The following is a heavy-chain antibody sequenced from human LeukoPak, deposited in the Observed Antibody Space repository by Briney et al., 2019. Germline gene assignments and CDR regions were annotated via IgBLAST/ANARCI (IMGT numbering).Heavy chain of an antibody. CDR2: IKEKTDGGTT. CDR1: GVTVRNVW. V-gene: IGHV3-15*01. D-gene: IGHD3-16*01. J-gene: IGHJ4*02. CDR3: TSTLGY. Sequence: GGSLRLSCAASGVTVRNVWMTWVRQASGKGPEWVGRIKEKTDGGTTDYAAPVKGRFTISRDDSKNTLYLQMNSLKTEDTAVYYCTSTLGYWGQGTLVTVSS.